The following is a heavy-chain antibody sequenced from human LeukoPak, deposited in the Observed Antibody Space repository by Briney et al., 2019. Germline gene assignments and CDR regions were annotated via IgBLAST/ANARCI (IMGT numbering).Heavy chain of an antibody. Sequence: GGSLRLSCAASGFTFSSYSMNWVRQAPGKGLEWVSSISSSSSYIYYADSVKGRFTISRDNAKNSLYLQMNSLRAEDTAVYYCAGDGGGYCSSTSCYGGGGAFDIWGQGTMVTVSS. V-gene: IGHV3-21*01. CDR1: GFTFSSYS. CDR3: AGDGGGYCSSTSCYGGGGAFDI. CDR2: ISSSSSYI. D-gene: IGHD2-2*01. J-gene: IGHJ3*02.